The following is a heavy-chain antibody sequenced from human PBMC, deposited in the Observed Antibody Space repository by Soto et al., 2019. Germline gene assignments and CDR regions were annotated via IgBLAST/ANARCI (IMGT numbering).Heavy chain of an antibody. Sequence: QVQLVQSGAEVKKPGASVKVSCKASGYTFTSYGISWVRQAPGQGLEWMGWISAYNGNTNYAQKLQGRVTMTTDTSTSTAYMELRSLRSDDTAVYYCARDFSPTEMATPGSALVDYWGQGTLVTVSS. CDR1: GYTFTSYG. CDR2: ISAYNGNT. V-gene: IGHV1-18*01. J-gene: IGHJ4*02. CDR3: ARDFSPTEMATPGSALVDY. D-gene: IGHD5-12*01.